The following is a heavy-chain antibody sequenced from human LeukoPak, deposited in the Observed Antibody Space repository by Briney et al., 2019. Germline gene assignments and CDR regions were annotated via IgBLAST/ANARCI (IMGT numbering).Heavy chain of an antibody. J-gene: IGHJ3*02. Sequence: GGSLRLSCAASALTFSSYAMSCVRQAPGKGLERGSGISGSGSSTYYADSVKGRFTISRDNSKNTLYMQMNSLRSADTAVYFCAKDRFCSGAGCSDAFDMWGQGTMVTVSS. CDR3: AKDRFCSGAGCSDAFDM. CDR1: ALTFSSYA. D-gene: IGHD2-15*01. V-gene: IGHV3-23*01. CDR2: ISGSGSST.